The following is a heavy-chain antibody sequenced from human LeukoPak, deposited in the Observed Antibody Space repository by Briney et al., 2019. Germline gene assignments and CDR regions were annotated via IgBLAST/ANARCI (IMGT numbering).Heavy chain of an antibody. CDR3: ARVVEAEREFDY. Sequence: GGSLRLSCAASGFTFSSYGMHWVRQAPGKGLEWVAVIWYDGSNKYYADSVKGRFTISRDNSKNTLYLQMNSLRAEDTAVYYCARVVEAEREFDYWGQGTLVTVSS. J-gene: IGHJ4*02. V-gene: IGHV3-33*01. CDR2: IWYDGSNK. CDR1: GFTFSSYG.